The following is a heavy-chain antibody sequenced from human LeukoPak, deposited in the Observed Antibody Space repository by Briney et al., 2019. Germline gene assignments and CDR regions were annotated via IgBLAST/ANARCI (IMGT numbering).Heavy chain of an antibody. D-gene: IGHD1-26*01. J-gene: IGHJ4*02. Sequence: GGSLRLSCAASGFTFSASAMHWVRQAPGKGLVWVSRINSDGSTTGYADSVKGRFTISRDNAKNTLYLQMNSLRAEDSAIYYCARGGTSGSLIYWGQGTLVTVSS. V-gene: IGHV3-74*01. CDR2: INSDGSTT. CDR1: GFTFSASA. CDR3: ARGGTSGSLIY.